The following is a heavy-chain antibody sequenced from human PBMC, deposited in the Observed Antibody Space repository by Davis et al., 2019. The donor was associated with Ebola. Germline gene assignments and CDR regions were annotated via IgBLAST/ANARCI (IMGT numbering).Heavy chain of an antibody. J-gene: IGHJ5*02. Sequence: SVKVSCKASGCTFSSYAISWVRQAPGQGLEWMGGIIPIFGTANYAQKFQGRVTITADESTSTAYMELSSLRSEDTAVYYCARVVDGGYDHNWFDPWGQGTLVTVSS. CDR2: IIPIFGTA. V-gene: IGHV1-69*13. D-gene: IGHD5-12*01. CDR3: ARVVDGGYDHNWFDP. CDR1: GCTFSSYA.